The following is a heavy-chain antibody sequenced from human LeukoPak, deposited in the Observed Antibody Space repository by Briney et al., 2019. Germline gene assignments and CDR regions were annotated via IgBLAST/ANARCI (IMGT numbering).Heavy chain of an antibody. J-gene: IGHJ4*02. CDR3: ARFPNSGSYQFDY. Sequence: PSETLSLTCAVYGGSFSGYYWSWIRQPPGKGLEWIGEINHSGSTNYNPSLKSRVTISVDTSKNQFSLKLSSVTAADTAVYYCARFPNSGSYQFDYWGQGTLVTVSS. CDR2: INHSGST. D-gene: IGHD1-26*01. V-gene: IGHV4-34*01. CDR1: GGSFSGYY.